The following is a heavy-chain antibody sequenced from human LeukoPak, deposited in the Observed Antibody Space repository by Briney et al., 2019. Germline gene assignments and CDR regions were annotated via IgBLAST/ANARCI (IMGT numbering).Heavy chain of an antibody. V-gene: IGHV3-64*01. Sequence: PGGPLSFPGAASEFTFVSMLWNWYAQAQGGELNYFSAISSSGGSTYYANSVKGRFTISRDNSKNTLYLQMGSLRVEDMAVYYCARSGSSWYAPGDYWGQGTLVTVSS. CDR1: EFTFVSML. D-gene: IGHD6-13*01. J-gene: IGHJ4*02. CDR3: ARSGSSWYAPGDY. CDR2: ISSSGGST.